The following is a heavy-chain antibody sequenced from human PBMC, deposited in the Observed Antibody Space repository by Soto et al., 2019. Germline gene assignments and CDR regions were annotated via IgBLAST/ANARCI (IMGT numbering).Heavy chain of an antibody. J-gene: IGHJ4*02. Sequence: GGSLRLSCVASGFTFSDHYMYWVRQAPGKGLEWVGRTKNEAESYTTDYAASVKGRFTVSRDDSKNSLWLQMNSLKTEDTAVYYCARDSHAALESWGQGTLVTVSS. CDR3: ARDSHAALES. V-gene: IGHV3-72*01. CDR2: TKNEAESYTT. CDR1: GFTFSDHY. D-gene: IGHD2-15*01.